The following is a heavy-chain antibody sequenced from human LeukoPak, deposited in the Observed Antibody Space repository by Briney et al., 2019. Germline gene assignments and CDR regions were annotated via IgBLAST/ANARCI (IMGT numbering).Heavy chain of an antibody. V-gene: IGHV4-39*01. Sequence: GSLRLSCAASGFTFSSYAMSWIRQPPGKGLEWIGSIYYSGSTYYNPSLKSRVTISVDTSKNQFSLKLSSVTAADTAVYYCARHTPLYSSGWYYFDYWGQGTLVTVSS. CDR2: IYYSGST. CDR3: ARHTPLYSSGWYYFDY. CDR1: GFTFSSYA. D-gene: IGHD6-19*01. J-gene: IGHJ4*02.